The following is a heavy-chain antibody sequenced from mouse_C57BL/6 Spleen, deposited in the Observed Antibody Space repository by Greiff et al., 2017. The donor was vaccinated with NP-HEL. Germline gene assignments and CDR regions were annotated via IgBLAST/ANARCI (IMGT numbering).Heavy chain of an antibody. V-gene: IGHV1-81*01. D-gene: IGHD3-2*02. CDR2: IYPRSGNT. J-gene: IGHJ3*01. Sequence: VQLQQSGAELARPGASVKLSCKASGYTFTSYGISWVKQRTGQGLEWIGEIYPRSGNTYYNEKFKGKATLTADKSSSTAYMELRSLTSEDSAVYFCAREGARDSSGFWFAYWGQGTLVTVSA. CDR1: GYTFTSYG. CDR3: AREGARDSSGFWFAY.